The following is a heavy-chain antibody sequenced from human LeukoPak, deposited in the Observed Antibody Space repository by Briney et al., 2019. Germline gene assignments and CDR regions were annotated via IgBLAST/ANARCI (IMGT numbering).Heavy chain of an antibody. Sequence: PGGSLRLSCAASGFTFSSYSMNWVRQAPGKGLEWVSYISRSSTIYYADSVKGRFTIYRDNAKNSLYLQMNSLRAEDTAVYYCARAGYYDILTGYGAADYWGQGTLVTVSS. CDR3: ARAGYYDILTGYGAADY. V-gene: IGHV3-48*01. CDR1: GFTFSSYS. CDR2: ISRSSTI. D-gene: IGHD3-9*01. J-gene: IGHJ4*02.